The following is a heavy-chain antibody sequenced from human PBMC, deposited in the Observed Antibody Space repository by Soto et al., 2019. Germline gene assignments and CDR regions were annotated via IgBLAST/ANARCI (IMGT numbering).Heavy chain of an antibody. V-gene: IGHV1-3*01. CDR3: AGELGGSLLGSDP. CDR1: GYTFTSYA. CDR2: IKLMYGTT. D-gene: IGHD3-16*01. J-gene: IGHJ5*02. Sequence: ASVKVSCKASGYTFTSYAMHWVRQAPGQRLEWMGGIKLMYGTTHYAQKFQARVTISADTSTNTAFLQLSDLTSDDTAVYYCAGELGGSLLGSDPWGQGTLVTVSS.